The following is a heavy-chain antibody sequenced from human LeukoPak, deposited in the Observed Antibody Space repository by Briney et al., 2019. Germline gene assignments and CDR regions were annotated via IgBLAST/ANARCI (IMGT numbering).Heavy chain of an antibody. D-gene: IGHD6-13*01. V-gene: IGHV1-2*06. CDR2: INPNSGGT. CDR3: ARLDSSSWPKAGRDY. J-gene: IGHJ4*02. Sequence: WASVKVSCKASGYTFTGYYMHWVRQAPGQGLEWMGRINPNSGGTNYAQKFQGRVTMTRDTSISTAYMELSRLRSDDTAVYYCARLDSSSWPKAGRDYWGQGTLLTVSS. CDR1: GYTFTGYY.